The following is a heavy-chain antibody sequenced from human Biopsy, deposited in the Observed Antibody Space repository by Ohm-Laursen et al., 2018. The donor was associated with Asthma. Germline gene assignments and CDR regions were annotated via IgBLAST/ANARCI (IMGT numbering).Heavy chain of an antibody. CDR1: GFTVSRDH. Sequence: SLRLSFAAPGFTVSRDHMFWVRQAPRKGLEWVSVIYSGGTSHTADSVRGRFTISRDFSKNTLHLQMHSLRVEDTAVYYCARGDSSGWSHYYFDFWGQGTLVTVSS. CDR3: ARGDSSGWSHYYFDF. CDR2: IYSGGTS. D-gene: IGHD6-19*01. V-gene: IGHV3-53*01. J-gene: IGHJ4*02.